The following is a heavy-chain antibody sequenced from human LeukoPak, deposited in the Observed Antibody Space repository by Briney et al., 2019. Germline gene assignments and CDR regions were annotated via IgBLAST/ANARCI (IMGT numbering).Heavy chain of an antibody. CDR2: ISSSSSYI. CDR1: GFTFSSYS. J-gene: IGHJ6*03. CDR3: ARGIAAAGHYYYMDV. V-gene: IGHV3-21*01. D-gene: IGHD6-13*01. Sequence: GGSLRLSCAASGFTFSSYSMNWVRQAPGKGLEWVPSISSSSSYIYYADSVKGRFTISRDNAKNSLYLQMNSLRAEDTAVYYCARGIAAAGHYYYMDVWGKGTTVTVSS.